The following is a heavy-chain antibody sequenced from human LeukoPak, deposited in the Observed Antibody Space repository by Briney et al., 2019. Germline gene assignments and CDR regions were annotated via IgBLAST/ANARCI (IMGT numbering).Heavy chain of an antibody. V-gene: IGHV1-46*01. Sequence: ASVKVSCKASGYTFTSYYIHWVRQAPGQGLEWMGIINPSGGSTSYAQKFQGRVTMTRDMSTSTVYMELSSLRSEDTAVYYCARVDIVATIDFDYWGQGTLVTVSS. CDR3: ARVDIVATIDFDY. D-gene: IGHD5-12*01. CDR1: GYTFTSYY. CDR2: INPSGGST. J-gene: IGHJ4*02.